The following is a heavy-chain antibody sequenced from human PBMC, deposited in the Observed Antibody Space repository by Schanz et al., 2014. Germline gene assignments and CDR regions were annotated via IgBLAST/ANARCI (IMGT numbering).Heavy chain of an antibody. D-gene: IGHD2-21*02. CDR1: GFTFDHYA. CDR3: AKDLGVDCGDGCFNWYFDL. CDR2: VSSRSDEI. J-gene: IGHJ2*01. V-gene: IGHV3-23*05. Sequence: DVQLLESGGGLVQPGGSLRLSCAASGFTFDHYAMTWVRQAPGKGLEWVAAVSSRSDEIKYADSVRGRFTISRDNSRSTMYLQMNSLRAEDTAVYFCAKDLGVDCGDGCFNWYFDLWGRGTLXTVSS.